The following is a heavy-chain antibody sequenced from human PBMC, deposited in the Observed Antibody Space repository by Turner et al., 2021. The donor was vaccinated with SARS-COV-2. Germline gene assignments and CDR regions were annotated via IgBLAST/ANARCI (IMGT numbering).Heavy chain of an antibody. CDR2: IWYDGSNK. Sequence: QVQLEESGGGVVQPGRSLRLSCGASGFTFSSYGMHWVRQAPGKGLEWVAVIWYDGSNKYYADSVKGRFTISSDNSKNTLYLQMNSLRAEDTAVYYCARDGGYSGYAYFDYWGQGTLVTVSS. D-gene: IGHD5-12*01. V-gene: IGHV3-33*01. CDR1: GFTFSSYG. CDR3: ARDGGYSGYAYFDY. J-gene: IGHJ4*02.